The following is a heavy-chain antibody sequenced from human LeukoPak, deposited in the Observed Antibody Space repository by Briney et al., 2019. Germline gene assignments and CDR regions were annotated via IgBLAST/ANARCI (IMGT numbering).Heavy chain of an antibody. J-gene: IGHJ4*02. V-gene: IGHV3-23*01. CDR2: ISGSGDNT. CDR3: AKSRGESRGASNY. D-gene: IGHD1-26*01. Sequence: GGSLRLFCAAPGFTFSSYAMNWVRQAPGKGLEWVSFISGSGDNTYYADSVKGRFTISRDSSKNTLYLQMNSLRAEDTAVYYCAKSRGESRGASNYWGQGTLVTVSS. CDR1: GFTFSSYA.